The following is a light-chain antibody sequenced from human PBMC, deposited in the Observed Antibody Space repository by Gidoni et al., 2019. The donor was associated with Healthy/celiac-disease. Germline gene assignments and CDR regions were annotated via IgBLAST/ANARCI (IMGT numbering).Light chain of an antibody. Sequence: DIQMTQSPSSLSASVGDRVTITCRASQSISSYLNWYLQKPGQAPKLLIYAASSLQSGVPSRFSGSGSGTDFTLTISSLQPEDVATYYCQQSYSTPCTFGGGTKVEIK. J-gene: IGKJ4*01. V-gene: IGKV1-39*01. CDR2: AAS. CDR3: QQSYSTPCT. CDR1: QSISSY.